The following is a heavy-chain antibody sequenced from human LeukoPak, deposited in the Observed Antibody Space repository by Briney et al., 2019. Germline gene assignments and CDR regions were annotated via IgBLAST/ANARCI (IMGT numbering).Heavy chain of an antibody. CDR3: AKGQQLVRVSYFDY. CDR1: GFTFSSYA. J-gene: IGHJ4*02. V-gene: IGHV3-23*01. CDR2: ISDSGGKT. Sequence: PGGSLRLSCVASGFTFSSYAMSWVRQAPGKGLEWVSAISDSGGKTYYADSVKGRFTISRDNSKNTLYLQMNSLRAEDTAVYYCAKGQQLVRVSYFDYWGQGTLVTVSS. D-gene: IGHD6-13*01.